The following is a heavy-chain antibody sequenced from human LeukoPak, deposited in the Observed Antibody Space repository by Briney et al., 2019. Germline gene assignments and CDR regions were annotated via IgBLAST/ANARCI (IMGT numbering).Heavy chain of an antibody. CDR2: TSSSSSYI. J-gene: IGHJ6*03. V-gene: IGHV3-21*01. D-gene: IGHD6-13*01. CDR1: GFTFSSYS. Sequence: GGSLRLSCAASGFTFSSYSMNWVRQAPGKGLEWVSSTSSSSSYIYYADSVKGRFTISRDNAKNSLYLQMNSLRAEDTAVYYCAAGRGIAAAGHMDVWGKGTTVTVSS. CDR3: AAGRGIAAAGHMDV.